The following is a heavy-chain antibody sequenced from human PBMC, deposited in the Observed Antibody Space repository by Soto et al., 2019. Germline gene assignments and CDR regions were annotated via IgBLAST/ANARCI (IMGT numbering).Heavy chain of an antibody. Sequence: ASVKVSCKASGYTFTTYYIHWVRQAPGQGLEWVGWINPNNGGTNSAQKFQGRVNMTRDTSTNTAYMELSSLRVEDTAVYYCARDLYSSSSVFDHWGQGTLVTVSS. J-gene: IGHJ4*02. CDR2: INPNNGGT. D-gene: IGHD6-6*01. V-gene: IGHV1-2*02. CDR1: GYTFTTYY. CDR3: ARDLYSSSSVFDH.